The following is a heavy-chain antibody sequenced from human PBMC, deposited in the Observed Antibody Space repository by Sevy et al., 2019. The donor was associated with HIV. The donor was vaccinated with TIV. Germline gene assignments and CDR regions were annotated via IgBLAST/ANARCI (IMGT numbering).Heavy chain of an antibody. J-gene: IGHJ6*02. D-gene: IGHD1-20*01. Sequence: GGSLRLSCAASGFTLSSFFMSWVRQAPGKGLEWVANIKQDGSEKYYVDSVKGRFTISRDNARNSVYLQMNSLRAEDTGVYYCARDLTAPYYYYGMDVWGQGTMVTVS. CDR3: ARDLTAPYYYYGMDV. CDR1: GFTLSSFF. CDR2: IKQDGSEK. V-gene: IGHV3-7*01.